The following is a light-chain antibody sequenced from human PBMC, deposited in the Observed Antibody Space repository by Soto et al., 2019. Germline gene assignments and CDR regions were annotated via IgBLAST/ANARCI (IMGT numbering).Light chain of an antibody. CDR1: QSISSW. V-gene: IGKV1-5*01. J-gene: IGKJ3*01. Sequence: DIQMTQSPSTLSASVGDRVTITCRASQSISSWLAWYQQKPGKAPKVLIYDASSLESGVPSRFSGSGSRTEFTLTISSLQPDDSATYYCQQYNSPFTFGPGTKVEIK. CDR3: QQYNSPFT. CDR2: DAS.